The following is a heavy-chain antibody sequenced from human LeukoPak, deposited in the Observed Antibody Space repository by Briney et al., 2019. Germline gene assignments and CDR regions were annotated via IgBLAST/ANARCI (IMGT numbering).Heavy chain of an antibody. CDR1: GYSINSGYY. CDR3: ATQREGLLWFGEQLDY. V-gene: IGHV4-38-2*02. CDR2: IYHSGST. J-gene: IGHJ4*02. Sequence: PSETLSLTCTVSGYSINSGYYWGWIRQPPGKGLEWIAIIYHSGSTYYNPSLKSRVTISVDTSKNQFSLKLSSVTAADTAVYYCATQREGLLWFGEQLDYWGQGTLVTVSS. D-gene: IGHD3-10*01.